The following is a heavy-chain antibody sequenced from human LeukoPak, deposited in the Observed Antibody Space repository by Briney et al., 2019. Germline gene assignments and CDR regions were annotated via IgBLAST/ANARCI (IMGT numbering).Heavy chain of an antibody. Sequence: GGSLRLSCTASGFTFSDYWMTWVRQAPGKGPEWVANIKQDGSQRYHVDSVRGRFTISRDNAKNSLFLQMNGLRAEDTAVYCCARRGGSSSRRSPIDYWGQGTLVTVSS. J-gene: IGHJ4*02. V-gene: IGHV3-7*01. D-gene: IGHD6-6*01. CDR3: ARRGGSSSRRSPIDY. CDR1: GFTFSDYW. CDR2: IKQDGSQR.